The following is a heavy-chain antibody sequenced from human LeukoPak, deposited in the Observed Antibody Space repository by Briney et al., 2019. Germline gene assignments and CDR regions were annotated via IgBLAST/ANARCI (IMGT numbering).Heavy chain of an antibody. CDR3: AREGRSSPVDY. Sequence: GGSLRLSCAASGFTFSSYSMNWVRQVPGKGLEWVSSISSSSSSYIYYADSVKGRFTISRDNAKNSLYLQMNSLRAEDTAVYYCAREGRSSPVDYWGQGTLVTVSS. D-gene: IGHD2-2*01. CDR2: ISSSSSSYI. CDR1: GFTFSSYS. V-gene: IGHV3-21*01. J-gene: IGHJ4*02.